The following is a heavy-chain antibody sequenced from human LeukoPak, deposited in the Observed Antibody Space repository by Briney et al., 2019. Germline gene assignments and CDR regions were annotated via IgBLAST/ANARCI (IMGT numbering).Heavy chain of an antibody. CDR2: IRSKAYGGTT. CDR1: GFTFDDYA. J-gene: IGHJ4*02. CDR3: TSNHHSSGWYVADY. V-gene: IGHV3-49*03. Sequence: SLRLSCTASGFTFDDYAMSWFRQAPGRGLEWLGFIRSKAYGGTTEYAASVKDRFTISRDDSKSVAYLQMNSLKTEDTAEYFCTSNHHSSGWYVADYWGQGTLVTVSS. D-gene: IGHD6-19*01.